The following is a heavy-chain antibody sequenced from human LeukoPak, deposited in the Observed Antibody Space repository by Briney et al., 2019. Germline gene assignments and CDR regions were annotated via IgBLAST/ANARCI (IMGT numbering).Heavy chain of an antibody. CDR2: IYYSGST. D-gene: IGHD1-1*01. CDR3: AGDTSGWLERRGFDY. V-gene: IGHV4-59*01. CDR1: GGSISSYY. J-gene: IGHJ4*02. Sequence: SETLSLTCTVSGGSISSYYWSWIRQPPGKGLEWIGYIYYSGSTNYNPSLKSRVTISVDTSKNQFSLKLSSVTAADTAVYYCAGDTSGWLERRGFDYWGQGTLVTVSS.